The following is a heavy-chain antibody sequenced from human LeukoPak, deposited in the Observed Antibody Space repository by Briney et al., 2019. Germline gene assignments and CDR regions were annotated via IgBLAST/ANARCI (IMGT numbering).Heavy chain of an antibody. CDR1: GYTFTSYD. CDR3: ARGPHLRFGEVYYYYYMDV. Sequence: GASVKVSCKASGYTFTSYDINWVRQAAGQGVEGMGWMNPNSGNTVYAQKFQDRVIMTRKNYIRTAYMEMSSLRSEDTAVYYCARGPHLRFGEVYYYYYMDVWGKGTTVTVSS. CDR2: MNPNSGNT. D-gene: IGHD3-16*01. J-gene: IGHJ6*03. V-gene: IGHV1-8*01.